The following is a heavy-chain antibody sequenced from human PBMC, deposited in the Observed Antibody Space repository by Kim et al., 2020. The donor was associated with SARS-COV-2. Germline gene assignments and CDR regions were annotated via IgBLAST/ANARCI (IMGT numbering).Heavy chain of an antibody. Sequence: YYEDSVKGRCTISRDNSKNTLYLQMNSLRAEDTAVYYCAKGSGSSDAFDIWGQGTMVTVSS. V-gene: IGHV3-23*01. J-gene: IGHJ3*02. CDR3: AKGSGSSDAFDI. D-gene: IGHD3-10*01.